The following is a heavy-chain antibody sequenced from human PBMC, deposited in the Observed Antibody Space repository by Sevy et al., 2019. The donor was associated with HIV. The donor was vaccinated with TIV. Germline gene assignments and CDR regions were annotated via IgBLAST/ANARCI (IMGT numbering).Heavy chain of an antibody. CDR1: GFTFSSYP. V-gene: IGHV3-23*01. CDR3: AKEYRIAVAGTVALDI. D-gene: IGHD6-19*01. J-gene: IGHJ3*02. CDR2: ISGSGFDT. Sequence: GGSLRLSCAASGFTFSSYPMSWVRQAPGKGLEWVSAISGSGFDTYYGDSVKGRCTISRDNSKNTVHLQMNSLRAEDTAAYFCAKEYRIAVAGTVALDIWGQRTMVTVSS.